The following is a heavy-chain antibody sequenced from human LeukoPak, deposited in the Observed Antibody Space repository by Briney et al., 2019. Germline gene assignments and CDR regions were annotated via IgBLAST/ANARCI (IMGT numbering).Heavy chain of an antibody. CDR3: ASGVGSGYPDY. V-gene: IGHV4-59*01. CDR1: GGSISSYY. J-gene: IGHJ4*02. CDR2: IYYSGST. D-gene: IGHD3-22*01. Sequence: NSSETLSLTCTVSGGSISSYYWSWIRQPPGKGLEWIGYIYYSGSTNYNPSLKSRVTISLDTSKNQFSLNLKSVTAADTAVYYCASGVGSGYPDYWGQGTLVTVSS.